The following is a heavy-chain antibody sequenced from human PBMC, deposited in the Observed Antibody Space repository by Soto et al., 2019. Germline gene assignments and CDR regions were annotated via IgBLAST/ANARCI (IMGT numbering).Heavy chain of an antibody. D-gene: IGHD3-22*01. CDR2: IFWDDDK. CDR3: AHSGVYYGSSAYLYRNFDY. Sequence: QITLKESGPTLVKPTQTLTLTCTFSGFSLNTRGVGVGWIRQPPGKALEWLTLIFWDDDKRYSPSLKSRLTITKDTSKNQVVLTMTNMDPVDTATYFCAHSGVYYGSSAYLYRNFDYRGQGTLVTVSS. J-gene: IGHJ4*02. V-gene: IGHV2-5*02. CDR1: GFSLNTRGVG.